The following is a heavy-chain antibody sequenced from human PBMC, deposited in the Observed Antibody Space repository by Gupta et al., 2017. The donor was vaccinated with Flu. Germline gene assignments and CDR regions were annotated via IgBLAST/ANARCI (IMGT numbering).Heavy chain of an antibody. Sequence: QVQLVESGGGVVQPGRSLRLSCAASGFTFSSYGMHWVRQAPGKGLEWVAVISYDGSNKYYADSVKGRFTISRDNSKNTLYLQMNSLRAEDTAVYYCAKDGGGYGSGSYLYWGQGTLVTVSS. J-gene: IGHJ4*02. CDR2: ISYDGSNK. D-gene: IGHD3-10*01. CDR1: GFTFSSYG. V-gene: IGHV3-30*18. CDR3: AKDGGGYGSGSYLY.